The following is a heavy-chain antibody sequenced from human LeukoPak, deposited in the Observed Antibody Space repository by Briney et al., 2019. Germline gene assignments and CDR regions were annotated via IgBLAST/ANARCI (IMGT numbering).Heavy chain of an antibody. V-gene: IGHV3-53*01. CDR2: IYSGGST. Sequence: PGVSLRLSCAASGFTVSSNYMRWVRQAPGKVLEWVSVIYSGGSTYYADSVKGRFTISRDNSKNTLYLQMNSLRAEDTAVYYCARDGCSGGSCYSVWGQGTLVTVSS. D-gene: IGHD2-15*01. J-gene: IGHJ4*02. CDR3: ARDGCSGGSCYSV. CDR1: GFTVSSNY.